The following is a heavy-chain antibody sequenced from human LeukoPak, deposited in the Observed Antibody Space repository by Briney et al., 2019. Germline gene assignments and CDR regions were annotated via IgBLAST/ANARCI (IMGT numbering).Heavy chain of an antibody. D-gene: IGHD3-22*01. CDR2: IYPGDSDT. Sequence: GESLKISCKGSGYSFTSYWIGWVRQMPGKGLEWMGIIYPGDSDTRYSPSFQGQVTISADKSISTAYLQWSSLKASDTAMYYCARSTNYYDSSGYYFGWFDPWGQGTLVSVSS. V-gene: IGHV5-51*01. CDR3: ARSTNYYDSSGYYFGWFDP. CDR1: GYSFTSYW. J-gene: IGHJ5*02.